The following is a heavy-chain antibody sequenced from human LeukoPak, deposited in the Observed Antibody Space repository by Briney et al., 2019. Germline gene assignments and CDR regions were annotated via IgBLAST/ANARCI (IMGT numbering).Heavy chain of an antibody. CDR2: INPTNGVA. CDR3: ARESPLEYCSAGSCYSSHFDY. D-gene: IGHD2-15*01. Sequence: GASVKVSCKTSGFTFTGYQMHWVRQAPGQRLEWMGKINPTNGVANYAQKFQGWVTITRDRSTDTAYMELSRLKSDDTAMYYCARESPLEYCSAGSCYSSHFDYWGKGTLV. CDR1: GFTFTGYQ. J-gene: IGHJ4*02. V-gene: IGHV1-2*04.